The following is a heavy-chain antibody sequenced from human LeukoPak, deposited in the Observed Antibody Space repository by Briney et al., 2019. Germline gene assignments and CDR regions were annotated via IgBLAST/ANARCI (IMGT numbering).Heavy chain of an antibody. CDR2: ISWNSGSI. Sequence: PGGSLRLSCAASGFTFDDYAMHWVRQAPGKGLEWVSSISWNSGSIGYADSVKGRFTISRDNAKNSLYLQMNSLRAEDTALYYCAKGAAIRGYSYGYDFFDYWGQGTLVTVSS. CDR1: GFTFDDYA. D-gene: IGHD5-18*01. V-gene: IGHV3-9*01. J-gene: IGHJ4*02. CDR3: AKGAAIRGYSYGYDFFDY.